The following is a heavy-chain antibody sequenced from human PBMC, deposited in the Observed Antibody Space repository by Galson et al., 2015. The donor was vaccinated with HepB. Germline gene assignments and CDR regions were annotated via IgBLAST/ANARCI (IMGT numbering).Heavy chain of an antibody. CDR2: ISSSSSTI. D-gene: IGHD6-6*01. CDR3: AKALGSSSCDAFDI. CDR1: GFTFSSYS. J-gene: IGHJ3*02. V-gene: IGHV3-48*01. Sequence: SLRLSCAASGFTFSSYSMNWVRQAPGKGLEWVSYISSSSSTIYYADSVKGRFTISRDNAKNSLYLQMNSLRAEDTAVYYCAKALGSSSCDAFDIWGQGTMVTVSS.